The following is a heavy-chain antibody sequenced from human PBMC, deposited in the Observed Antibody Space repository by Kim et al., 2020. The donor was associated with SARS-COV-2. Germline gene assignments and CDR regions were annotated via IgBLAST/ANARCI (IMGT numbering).Heavy chain of an antibody. D-gene: IGHD3-22*01. Sequence: GGSLRLSCAASGFTFSSYGMHWVRQAPGKGLEWVAVISYDGSNKYYADSVKGRFTISRDNSKNTLYLQMNSLRAEDTAVYYCAKDLLPINYYYGMDVWGQGTTVTVSS. CDR1: GFTFSSYG. J-gene: IGHJ6*02. V-gene: IGHV3-30*18. CDR2: ISYDGSNK. CDR3: AKDLLPINYYYGMDV.